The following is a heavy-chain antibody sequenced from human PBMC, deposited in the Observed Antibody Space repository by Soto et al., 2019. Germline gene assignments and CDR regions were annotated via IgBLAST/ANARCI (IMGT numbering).Heavy chain of an antibody. CDR3: AKHAGYCSADSCYSLDY. CDR2: LSGSGGST. J-gene: IGHJ4*02. D-gene: IGHD2-15*01. CDR1: GFTFSSYA. V-gene: IGHV3-23*01. Sequence: GGSLRLSCAASGFTFSSYAMSWVRQAPGKGLEWVSGLSGSGGSTLYADSVKGRFTISGDNSKNTLFLQMNSLRAEDTAVYYCAKHAGYCSADSCYSLDYWGQGTLVTVSS.